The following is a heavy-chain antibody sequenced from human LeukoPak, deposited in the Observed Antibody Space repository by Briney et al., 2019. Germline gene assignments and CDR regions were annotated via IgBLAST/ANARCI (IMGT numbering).Heavy chain of an antibody. CDR1: GYTFTSYY. V-gene: IGHV1-46*01. Sequence: ASVKVSCKASGYTFTSYYMHWVRQAPGQGLEWMGIINPSGGSTSYAQKFQGRVTMTRDTSKNQFSLKLSSVTAADTAVYYCARSEYSYGADAFDIWGQGTMVTVSS. J-gene: IGHJ3*02. CDR2: INPSGGST. D-gene: IGHD5-18*01. CDR3: ARSEYSYGADAFDI.